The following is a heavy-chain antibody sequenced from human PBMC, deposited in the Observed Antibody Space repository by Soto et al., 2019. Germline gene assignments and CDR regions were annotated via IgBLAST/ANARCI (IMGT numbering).Heavy chain of an antibody. CDR2: IYHSGST. J-gene: IGHJ6*03. CDR1: SGSISSSNW. V-gene: IGHV4-4*02. Sequence: SETLSLTCAVSSGSISSSNWWSWVRQPPGKGLEWIGEIYHSGSTNYNPSLKSRVTISVDKSKNQFSLKLSSVTAADTAVYYCARRPYGDYAADYYYYMDVWGKGTTVTVSS. D-gene: IGHD4-17*01. CDR3: ARRPYGDYAADYYYYMDV.